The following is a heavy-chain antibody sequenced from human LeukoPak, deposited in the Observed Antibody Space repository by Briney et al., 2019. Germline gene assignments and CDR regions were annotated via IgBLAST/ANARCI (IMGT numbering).Heavy chain of an antibody. V-gene: IGHV1-69*13. CDR3: ARSYYYDSSGPFDY. J-gene: IGHJ4*02. CDR1: GGTFSSYA. D-gene: IGHD3-22*01. CDR2: IIPIFGTA. Sequence: SVKVSCKASGGTFSSYAISWVRQAPGQGLEWMGGIIPIFGTANYAQKFQGRVTITADESTSTAYMELSSLRSEDTAVYYCARSYYYDSSGPFDYWGQGTLVTVSS.